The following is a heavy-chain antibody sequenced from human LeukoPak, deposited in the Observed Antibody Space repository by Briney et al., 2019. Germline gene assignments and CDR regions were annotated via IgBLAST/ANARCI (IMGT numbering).Heavy chain of an antibody. CDR2: ISGSGGNT. V-gene: IGHV3-23*01. D-gene: IGHD3-10*01. Sequence: PGWSLRLSCAASGFTFTSHAMSWVRQAPGNGLEWVSAISGSGGNTYSADSVKGRFTISRVNSKNTLYLQMNSLRVEDTAVYYCARTSGSGTRDAFNIWGQGTMVTVSS. CDR1: GFTFTSHA. J-gene: IGHJ3*02. CDR3: ARTSGSGTRDAFNI.